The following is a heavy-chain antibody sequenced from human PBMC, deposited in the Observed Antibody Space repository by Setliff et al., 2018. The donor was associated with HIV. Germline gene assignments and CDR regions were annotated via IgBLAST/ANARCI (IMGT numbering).Heavy chain of an antibody. CDR1: GGSITGYY. J-gene: IGHJ4*02. CDR3: TRGIGGIGYYPDY. D-gene: IGHD3-22*01. V-gene: IGHV4-59*01. CDR2: IYYNGGT. Sequence: SETLSLTCTVSGGSITGYYWSWIRQPPGKGMEWIGYIYYNGGTNFNPSLKSRVTMLVDTSENHFTLKLTSVTAADTAMYYCTRGIGGIGYYPDYWGQGTLVTVSS.